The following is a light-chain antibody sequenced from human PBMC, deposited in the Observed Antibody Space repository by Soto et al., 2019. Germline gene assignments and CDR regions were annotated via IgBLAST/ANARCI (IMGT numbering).Light chain of an antibody. CDR2: ATS. CDR3: QQYNTYST. V-gene: IGKV3-15*01. J-gene: IGKJ5*01. CDR1: QSVSSN. Sequence: LLMTQPPDTQSVSPGERASLSCRASQSVSSNLASYQQIPGQTPRLLIYATSTRATGIPARFSGSGSGTEFTLTISSLQPDDFATYYCQQYNTYSTFGQGTRLE.